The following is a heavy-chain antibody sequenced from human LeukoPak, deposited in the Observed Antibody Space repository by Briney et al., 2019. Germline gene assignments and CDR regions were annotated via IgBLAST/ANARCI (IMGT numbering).Heavy chain of an antibody. CDR1: GFTFSSYA. D-gene: IGHD6-13*01. Sequence: GGSLRLSCAASGFTFSSYAMSWVRQAPGKGLEWVSAIRGSGGSTYYADSAKGRFTISRDNSKNTLYLQMNSLRAEDTAVYYCAEEGGRGSSWYGYYFDYWGQGTLVTVSS. CDR3: AEEGGRGSSWYGYYFDY. V-gene: IGHV3-23*01. CDR2: IRGSGGST. J-gene: IGHJ4*02.